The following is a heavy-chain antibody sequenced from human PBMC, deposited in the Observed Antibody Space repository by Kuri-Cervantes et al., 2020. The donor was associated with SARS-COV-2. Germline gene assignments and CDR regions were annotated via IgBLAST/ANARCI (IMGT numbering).Heavy chain of an antibody. Sequence: GGSLRLSCAASGFTFSSYAMSWVRQAPGKGLEWVSAISGSGGSTYYADSVKGRFTISRDNSRNTLYLQMNSLRAEDTAVYYCAKDHQYYYDSSGYYYFGYWGQGTPVTVSS. CDR2: ISGSGGST. CDR3: AKDHQYYYDSSGYYYFGY. CDR1: GFTFSSYA. V-gene: IGHV3-23*01. J-gene: IGHJ4*02. D-gene: IGHD3-22*01.